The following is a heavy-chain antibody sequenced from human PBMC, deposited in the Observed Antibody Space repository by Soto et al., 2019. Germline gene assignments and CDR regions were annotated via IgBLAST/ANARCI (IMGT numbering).Heavy chain of an antibody. V-gene: IGHV4-39*01. D-gene: IGHD2-2*01. CDR2: FYYSGRT. CDR1: GDSISSATHS. Sequence: SETLSLTCTVSGDSISSATHSWGWIRQTPGKGLEWIGTFYYSGRTFYNRALESRVTISVDTSKNQFSLKVSSLTAADTAVYYCARLGGYCSTSCYGYYGMDVWGQGTTVT. CDR3: ARLGGYCSTSCYGYYGMDV. J-gene: IGHJ6*02.